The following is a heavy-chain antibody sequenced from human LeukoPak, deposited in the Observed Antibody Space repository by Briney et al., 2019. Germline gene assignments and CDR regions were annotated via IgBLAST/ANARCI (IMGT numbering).Heavy chain of an antibody. CDR3: ARDRDYYDGSGYISQFDY. V-gene: IGHV3-23*01. CDR1: GFTFSSYA. Sequence: GGSLRLSCAASGFTFSSYAMSWVRQAPGKGLEWVSAISGSGGSTGYADSVKGRFTISRDNPKNTLYLQMNSLRAEDTAVYYCARDRDYYDGSGYISQFDYWGQGTLVTVSS. J-gene: IGHJ4*02. CDR2: ISGSGGST. D-gene: IGHD3-22*01.